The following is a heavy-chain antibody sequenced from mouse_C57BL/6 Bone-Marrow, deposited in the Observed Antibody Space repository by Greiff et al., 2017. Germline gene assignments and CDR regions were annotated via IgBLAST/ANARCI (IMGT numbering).Heavy chain of an antibody. V-gene: IGHV1-18*01. Sequence: VQLQQSGPELVKPGASVKIPCKASGYTFTDYNMDWVKQSHGKSLEWIGDINPNNGGTIYNQKFKGKATLTVDKSSSTAYMELRSLTSEDTAVYYCARWTTVVATEAMDYWGQGTSVTVSS. CDR2: INPNNGGT. D-gene: IGHD1-1*01. CDR1: GYTFTDYN. J-gene: IGHJ4*01. CDR3: ARWTTVVATEAMDY.